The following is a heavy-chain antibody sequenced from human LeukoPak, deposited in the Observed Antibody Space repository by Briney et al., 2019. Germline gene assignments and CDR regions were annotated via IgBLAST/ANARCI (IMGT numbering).Heavy chain of an antibody. CDR1: GDSITSYY. D-gene: IGHD3-22*01. CDR2: IYYSGST. Sequence: SETLSLTCTVSGDSITSYYWSWIRQPPGKGLEWIGYIYYSGSTNYNPSLKSRVTISVDTSKNQFSLKLSSVTAADTAVYYCARSVQYYYDSSGYHPYYFDYWGQGTLVTVSS. V-gene: IGHV4-59*01. J-gene: IGHJ4*02. CDR3: ARSVQYYYDSSGYHPYYFDY.